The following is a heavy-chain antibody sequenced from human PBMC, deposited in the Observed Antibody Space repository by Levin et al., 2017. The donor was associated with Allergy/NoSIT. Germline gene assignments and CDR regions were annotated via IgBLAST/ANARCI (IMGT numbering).Heavy chain of an antibody. CDR1: GFTFSSYA. Sequence: GGSLRLSCAASGFTFSSYAMHWVRQAPGKGLEWVAVISYDGSNKYYADSVKGRFTISRDNSKNTLYLQMNSLRAEDTAVYYCARDRNYYGSGSYPSWGQGTLVTVSS. J-gene: IGHJ4*02. CDR3: ARDRNYYGSGSYPS. V-gene: IGHV3-30-3*01. D-gene: IGHD3-10*01. CDR2: ISYDGSNK.